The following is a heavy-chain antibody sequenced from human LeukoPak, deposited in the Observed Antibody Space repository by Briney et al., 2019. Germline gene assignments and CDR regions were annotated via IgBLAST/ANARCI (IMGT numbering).Heavy chain of an antibody. CDR1: GGSFSGFY. V-gene: IGHV4-34*01. CDR3: ALGQWEPKGAY. J-gene: IGHJ4*02. D-gene: IGHD1-26*01. Sequence: PSETLSLTCAVYGGSFSGFYWNWIRQPPGKGLEGIGEINHSGTTTYNSSLKSRVTISLDTSRNQFSLRLRSVTAADTAIYYCALGQWEPKGAYWGQGTLVTISS. CDR2: INHSGTT.